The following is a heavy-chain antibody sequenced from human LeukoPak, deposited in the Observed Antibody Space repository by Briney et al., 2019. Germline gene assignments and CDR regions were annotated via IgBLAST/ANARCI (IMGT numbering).Heavy chain of an antibody. CDR2: IIPIFGTA. V-gene: IGHV1-69*13. Sequence: SVKVSCKASGGTFSSYAISWVRQAPGQGLEWMGGIIPIFGTANYAQKFQGRVTITADESTSTAYMELSSLRSGDTAVYYCARRSYYYGSGSHEKTYYYYGMDVWGQGATVTVSS. CDR3: ARRSYYYGSGSHEKTYYYYGMDV. CDR1: GGTFSSYA. D-gene: IGHD3-10*01. J-gene: IGHJ6*02.